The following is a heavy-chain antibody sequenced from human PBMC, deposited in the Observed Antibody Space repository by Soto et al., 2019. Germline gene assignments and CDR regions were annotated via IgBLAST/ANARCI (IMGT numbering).Heavy chain of an antibody. V-gene: IGHV4-39*01. J-gene: IGHJ5*02. CDR3: ARQPTTGDTDLWFDP. Sequence: QLQLLESGPGLVKASETLSLTCNVSGGSISTSRSYWAWIRQPPGKGLEWLANIFYSGSTYYNPSLASRVPVSVDTSKTECSLKLRSVTAADTAVYYCARQPTTGDTDLWFDPWGQGTLVTVSS. CDR2: IFYSGST. D-gene: IGHD2-21*01. CDR1: GGSISTSRSY.